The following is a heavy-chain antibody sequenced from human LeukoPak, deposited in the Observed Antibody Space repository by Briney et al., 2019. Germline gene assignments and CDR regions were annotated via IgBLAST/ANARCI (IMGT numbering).Heavy chain of an antibody. D-gene: IGHD3-10*01. V-gene: IGHV3-7*01. CDR1: GFTFNNYW. Sequence: GGSLRLSCAASGFTFNNYWMSWVRQAPGKGLEWVANIKQDGSETYHLDSVKGRFTISRDNAENSLSLQMHSLRVEDTAVYYCAKTIGYGSGKDQAGGWGQGTLVTVSS. J-gene: IGHJ4*02. CDR2: IKQDGSET. CDR3: AKTIGYGSGKDQAGG.